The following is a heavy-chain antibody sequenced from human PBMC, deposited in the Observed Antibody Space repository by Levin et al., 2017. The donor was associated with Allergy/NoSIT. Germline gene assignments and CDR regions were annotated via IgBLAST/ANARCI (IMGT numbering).Heavy chain of an antibody. J-gene: IGHJ4*02. V-gene: IGHV4-59*01. Sequence: SETLSLTCTVSGGSISNYYWSWIRQPPGKGLEWIGYISYGGSTSYNPSLKSRVTISVDTSKNHVSLKLRSVTAADTAVYYCAKFEGHFMVTYFDYWGQGTLVTVSS. CDR3: AKFEGHFMVTYFDY. D-gene: IGHD2-21*02. CDR2: ISYGGST. CDR1: GGSISNYY.